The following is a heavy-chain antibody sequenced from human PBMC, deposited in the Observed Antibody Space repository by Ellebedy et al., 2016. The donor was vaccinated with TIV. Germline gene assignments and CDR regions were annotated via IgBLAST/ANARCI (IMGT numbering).Heavy chain of an antibody. CDR1: GSSISSGYY. CDR3: ARDRGAASFDP. Sequence: MPSETLSLTCSVSGSSISSGYYWGWIRQPPGRGLEWIGSMYHSGSTYYSPSLKSRVTISVDTSKNQLSLRLSSVTAADTAVYYCARDRGAASFDPWGQGALVTVSS. J-gene: IGHJ5*02. CDR2: MYHSGST. V-gene: IGHV4-38-2*02. D-gene: IGHD6-25*01.